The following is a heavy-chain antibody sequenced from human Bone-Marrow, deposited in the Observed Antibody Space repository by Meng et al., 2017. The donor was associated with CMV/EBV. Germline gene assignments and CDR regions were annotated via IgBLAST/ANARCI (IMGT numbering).Heavy chain of an antibody. Sequence: GESLKISCAASGFTFSSYWMSWVRQAPGKGLEWVANIKQDGSEKYYVDSVKGRFTISRDNAKNSLYLQMNSLRAEDTAVYSCARGGRLGYYYGMDVWGQGTTVTVSS. CDR3: ARGGRLGYYYGMDV. CDR2: IKQDGSEK. J-gene: IGHJ6*02. CDR1: GFTFSSYW. D-gene: IGHD3-16*01. V-gene: IGHV3-7*01.